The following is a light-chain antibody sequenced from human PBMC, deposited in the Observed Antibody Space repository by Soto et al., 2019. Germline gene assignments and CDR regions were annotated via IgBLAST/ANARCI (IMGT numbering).Light chain of an antibody. J-gene: IGKJ4*01. CDR1: QGIDDW. Sequence: DIQMTQSPSSVSVSVGDTVTITCRANQGIDDWLAWYQQKPGKAPKLLMYGSSTLQSGVPSRFSGSRSGTDFILTISILQHEDFASYYCQQAKDFPLTFGGGTKVEIK. CDR3: QQAKDFPLT. V-gene: IGKV1-12*01. CDR2: GSS.